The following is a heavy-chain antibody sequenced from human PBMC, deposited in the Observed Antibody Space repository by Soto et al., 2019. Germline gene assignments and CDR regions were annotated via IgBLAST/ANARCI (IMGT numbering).Heavy chain of an antibody. CDR3: ARGSTPGIVGALDAFDI. CDR2: INPNSGGT. J-gene: IGHJ3*02. CDR1: GYTFTGYY. V-gene: IGHV1-2*04. Sequence: QVQLVQSGAEVKKPGASVKVSCKASGYTFTGYYMHWVRQAPGQGLEWMGWINPNSGGTNYAQKFQGWVTMTRDTSISTAYMELSRLRSDDTAVYYCARGSTPGIVGALDAFDIWGQGTMVTVSS. D-gene: IGHD1-26*01.